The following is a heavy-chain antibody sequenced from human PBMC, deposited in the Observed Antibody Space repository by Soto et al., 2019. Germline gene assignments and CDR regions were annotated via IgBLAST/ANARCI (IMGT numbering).Heavy chain of an antibody. CDR1: GVSISSGDYY. V-gene: IGHV4-30-4*01. D-gene: IGHD5-12*01. CDR3: ARAGVATIYPGNNWFDP. CDR2: IYYIGST. J-gene: IGHJ5*02. Sequence: QVQLQESGPGLVKPSQTLSLTCTVSGVSISSGDYYWSWILQPPGKCLEWIGYIYYIGSTYYNPSLQSRVTISVDTSKNQLSLKLRPVPAADTAMYYCARAGVATIYPGNNWFDPGGQGTLVTFSS.